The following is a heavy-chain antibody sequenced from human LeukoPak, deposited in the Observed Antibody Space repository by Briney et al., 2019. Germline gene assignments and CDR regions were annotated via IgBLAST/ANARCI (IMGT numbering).Heavy chain of an antibody. V-gene: IGHV1-18*01. D-gene: IGHD1-26*01. CDR1: GYTFTSYG. Sequence: ASVKVSCKASGYTFTSYGISWVRQAPGQGLEWMGWISAYNGNTNYAQKLQGRVTMTTDTSTSTAYMELRSLRSDDTAVYYCARDINHYRGFDGSYSWFDPWGQGTLVTVSS. J-gene: IGHJ5*02. CDR2: ISAYNGNT. CDR3: ARDINHYRGFDGSYSWFDP.